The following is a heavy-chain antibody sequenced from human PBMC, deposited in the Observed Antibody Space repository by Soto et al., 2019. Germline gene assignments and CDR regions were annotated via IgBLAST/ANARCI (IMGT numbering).Heavy chain of an antibody. D-gene: IGHD5-18*01. CDR2: IYWDDDK. Sequence: SGPTLVNPAQTLTLTCTFSGFSLSTSGVGVGWIRQPPGKALEWLALIYWDDDKRYSPSLKSRLTITKDTSKNQVVLTMTNMDPVDTATYYCAHRRGTAMVDHNWFDPWGQGTLVTVSS. V-gene: IGHV2-5*02. J-gene: IGHJ5*02. CDR1: GFSLSTSGVG. CDR3: AHRRGTAMVDHNWFDP.